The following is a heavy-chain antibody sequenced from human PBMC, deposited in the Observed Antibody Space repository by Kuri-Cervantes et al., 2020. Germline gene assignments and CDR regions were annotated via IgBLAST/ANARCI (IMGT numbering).Heavy chain of an antibody. CDR1: GFTFSSYW. D-gene: IGHD5-24*01. CDR3: ARVAYRTDGYNSYFDY. CDR2: IKSDGSST. J-gene: IGHJ4*02. Sequence: GESLKISCAASGFTFSSYWMYWVRQAPGKGLVWVSRIKSDGSSTNYADSVKGRFTISRDNAKNTLYLQMNSLRVEDTAVYYCARVAYRTDGYNSYFDYWGQGTLVTVSS. V-gene: IGHV3-74*01.